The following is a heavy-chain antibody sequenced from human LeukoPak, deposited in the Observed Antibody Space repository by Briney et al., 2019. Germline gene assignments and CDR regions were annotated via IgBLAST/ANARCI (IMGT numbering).Heavy chain of an antibody. CDR3: ARVETSGWSIDY. CDR2: INPNSGGT. Sequence: ASVKVSCKASGYTFTGYYMHWVRQAPGQGLEWMGWINPNSGGTNYAQKFQGRVTMTRDTSISTAYMELSRLRSDDTAVYYCARVETSGWSIDYWGQGTLVTVSS. V-gene: IGHV1-2*02. D-gene: IGHD6-19*01. J-gene: IGHJ4*02. CDR1: GYTFTGYY.